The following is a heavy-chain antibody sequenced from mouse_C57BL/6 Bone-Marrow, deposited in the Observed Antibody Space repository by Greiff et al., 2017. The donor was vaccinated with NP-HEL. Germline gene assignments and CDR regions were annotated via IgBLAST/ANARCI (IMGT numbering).Heavy chain of an antibody. CDR1: GYTFTSYW. CDR2: IHPNSGST. D-gene: IGHD1-1*01. CDR3: ARSYYYGSSY. Sequence: QVQLKQPGAELVKPGASVKLSCKASGYTFTSYWMHWVKQRPGQGLEWIGMIHPNSGSTNYNEKFKSKATLTVDKSSSTAYMQLSSLTSEDSAVYYCARSYYYGSSYWGKGTTLTVSS. J-gene: IGHJ2*01. V-gene: IGHV1-64*01.